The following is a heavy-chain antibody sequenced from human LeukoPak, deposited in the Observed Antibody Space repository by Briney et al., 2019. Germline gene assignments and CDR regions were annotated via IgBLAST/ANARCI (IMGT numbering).Heavy chain of an antibody. J-gene: IGHJ4*02. V-gene: IGHV4-4*07. Sequence: PSETLSLTCTVSGGSISSYYWSWIRQPAGKGLGWIGRIYTSGSTNYNPSLKSRVTMSVDTSKNQFSLKLSSVTAADTAVYYCARDARGVSSGTLDYWGQGTLVTVSS. CDR2: IYTSGST. CDR1: GGSISSYY. CDR3: ARDARGVSSGTLDY. D-gene: IGHD1-1*01.